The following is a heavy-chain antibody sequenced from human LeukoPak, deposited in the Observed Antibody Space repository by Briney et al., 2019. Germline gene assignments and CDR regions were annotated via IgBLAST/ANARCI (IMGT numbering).Heavy chain of an antibody. CDR1: GFTFSDHI. Sequence: GGSLRLSCAASGFTFSDHIMNWVRQLPGKRLEWVAYVSGSGSTVYYADSVKGRFTISRDNGKSSLYLQTNSLRVEDTALYYCVRQFASWGQGTLVTVSS. CDR3: VRQFAS. V-gene: IGHV3-48*01. CDR2: VSGSGSTV. J-gene: IGHJ4*02.